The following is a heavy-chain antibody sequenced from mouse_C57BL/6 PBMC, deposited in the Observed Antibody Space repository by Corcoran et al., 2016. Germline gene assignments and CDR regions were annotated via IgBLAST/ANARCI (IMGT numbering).Heavy chain of an antibody. CDR1: GYSITSGYY. D-gene: IGHD3-1*01. J-gene: IGHJ2*01. Sequence: DVQLQESGPGLVKPSQSLSLTCSVTGYSITSGYYWNWIRQFPGNKLEWMGYISYDGSNNYNPSLKNRISITRDTSKNQFFLKLNSVTTEDTATYYCARGAQWGYVDYWGQGTTLTVSS. CDR2: ISYDGSN. V-gene: IGHV3-6*01. CDR3: ARGAQWGYVDY.